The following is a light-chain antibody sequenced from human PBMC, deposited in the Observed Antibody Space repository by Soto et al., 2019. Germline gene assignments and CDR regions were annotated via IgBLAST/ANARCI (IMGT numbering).Light chain of an antibody. Sequence: QSVLTRPPSVSGAPGQRVTISCTGSSSNIGAGYDVHWYQQLPGTAPKLLIYGNSNRPSGVPDRFSGSKSGTSASLAITGFQAEHAAHHYSQSYDSSPRGVFGSGTKLTVL. J-gene: IGLJ1*01. CDR3: QSYDSSPRGV. CDR1: SSNIGAGYD. V-gene: IGLV1-40*01. CDR2: GNS.